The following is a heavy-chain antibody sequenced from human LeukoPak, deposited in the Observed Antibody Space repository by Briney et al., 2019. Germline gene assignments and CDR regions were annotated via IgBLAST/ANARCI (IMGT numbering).Heavy chain of an antibody. CDR3: TISMVGAFALDY. CDR2: IRSKANNYAT. Sequence: GGSLKLSCAASGFTFSGSAMHWVRQASGKVLEWVGRIRSKANNYATAYDASVQGRFTISRDDSKNTAFLQMDSLRTEDTAVYYCTISMVGAFALDYWGQGALVTVSS. J-gene: IGHJ4*02. D-gene: IGHD1-26*01. V-gene: IGHV3-73*01. CDR1: GFTFSGSA.